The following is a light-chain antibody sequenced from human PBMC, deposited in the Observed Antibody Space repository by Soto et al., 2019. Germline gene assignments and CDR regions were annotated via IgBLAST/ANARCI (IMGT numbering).Light chain of an antibody. J-gene: IGLJ1*01. CDR2: EAK. Sequence: QSALTQPASVSGSPGQSITISCTGTSSDVGSYNLVSWYQQYPGKAPKLMIYEAKKRPSGVSNRFSGSKSGNTASLTISGLQAEDEADYYCCSYAGSSTFVFGTGTKLPS. V-gene: IGLV2-23*01. CDR3: CSYAGSSTFV. CDR1: SSDVGSYNL.